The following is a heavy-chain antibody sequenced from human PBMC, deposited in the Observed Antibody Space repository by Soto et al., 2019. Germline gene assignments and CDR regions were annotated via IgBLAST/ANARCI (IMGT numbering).Heavy chain of an antibody. CDR1: GFTFSSYG. CDR2: ISYDGSNK. J-gene: IGHJ6*02. Sequence: GGSLRLSCAASGFTFSSYGMHWVRQAPGKGLEWMAVISYDGSNKYYADSVKGRFTISRDNSKNTLYLQMNSLRAEDTAVYYCIGGRSNYDGMDVWGQGTTVTVSS. V-gene: IGHV3-30*03. CDR3: IGGRSNYDGMDV. D-gene: IGHD2-15*01.